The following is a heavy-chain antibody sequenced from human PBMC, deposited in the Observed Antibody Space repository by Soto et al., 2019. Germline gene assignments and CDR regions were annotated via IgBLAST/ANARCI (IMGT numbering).Heavy chain of an antibody. V-gene: IGHV3-74*01. Sequence: EVQLVESGGGLVQPGGSLRLSCAASGFTFSSYWMHWVRQTPGKGLVWVSRISSDGSTTHYADSVKGRFTISRDNAKNTLYLQMNSLRAEDTAVYYCARGEMATIWRFGYWGQGTLVTFSS. CDR2: ISSDGSTT. CDR1: GFTFSSYW. D-gene: IGHD5-12*01. J-gene: IGHJ4*02. CDR3: ARGEMATIWRFGY.